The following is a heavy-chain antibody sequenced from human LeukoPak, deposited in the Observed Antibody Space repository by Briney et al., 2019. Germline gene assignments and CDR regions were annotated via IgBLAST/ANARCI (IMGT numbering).Heavy chain of an antibody. CDR3: AELGITMIGGV. CDR1: GFTFSSYE. V-gene: IGHV3-48*03. J-gene: IGHJ6*04. Sequence: GGSLRLSCAASGFTFSSYEMNWVRQAPGKGLEWVSYISSSGSTIYYADSVKGRFTISRDNAKNSVYLQMNSLRAEDTAGYYCAELGITMIGGVWGKGTTVTISS. D-gene: IGHD3-10*02. CDR2: ISSSGSTI.